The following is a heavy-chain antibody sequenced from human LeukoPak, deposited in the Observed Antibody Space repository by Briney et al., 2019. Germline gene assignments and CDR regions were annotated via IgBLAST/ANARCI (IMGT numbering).Heavy chain of an antibody. CDR3: ARAILYSGSYPFDY. D-gene: IGHD1-26*01. Sequence: GGSLRLSCAASGFTFSSYSMKWVRQAPGKGLEWVSSISSISSYRHYADSVMGRFTISRDNAKNSLYLQMNSLRAEDTAVYYCARAILYSGSYPFDYWGQGTLVTVSS. CDR1: GFTFSSYS. CDR2: ISSISSYR. J-gene: IGHJ4*02. V-gene: IGHV3-21*01.